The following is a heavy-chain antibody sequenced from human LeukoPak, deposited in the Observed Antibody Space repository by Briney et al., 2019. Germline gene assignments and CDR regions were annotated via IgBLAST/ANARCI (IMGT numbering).Heavy chain of an antibody. CDR2: IYYSGST. Sequence: SETLSLTCTVSGGSISSYYWSWIRQPPGKGLEWIGYIYYSGSTNYNPSLKSRVTISVDTSKNQFSLKLSSVTAADTAVYYCAREGIAVAGTSPYYYYYGMDVWGQGTTVTVSS. J-gene: IGHJ6*02. D-gene: IGHD6-19*01. CDR1: GGSISSYY. V-gene: IGHV4-59*12. CDR3: AREGIAVAGTSPYYYYYGMDV.